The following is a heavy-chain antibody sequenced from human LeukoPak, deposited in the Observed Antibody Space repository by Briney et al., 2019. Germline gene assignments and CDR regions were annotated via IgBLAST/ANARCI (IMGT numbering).Heavy chain of an antibody. CDR1: GGSISSGGYF. CDR3: ARDWSGPYYFDY. D-gene: IGHD3-3*01. V-gene: IGHV4-30-2*01. J-gene: IGHJ4*01. Sequence: SETLSLTCTVSGGSISSGGYFWTWIRQPPGKGLEWIGFMSQSGTTYYNPSLKSRVTISVDTSKSQFPLKLTSVTAADTAVYYCARDWSGPYYFDYWGQGTLVTVSS. CDR2: MSQSGTT.